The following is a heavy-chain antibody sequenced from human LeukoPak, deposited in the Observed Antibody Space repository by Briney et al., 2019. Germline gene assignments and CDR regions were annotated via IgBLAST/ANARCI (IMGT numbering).Heavy chain of an antibody. D-gene: IGHD5-24*01. CDR3: TRVGYIDEGIDY. J-gene: IGHJ4*02. V-gene: IGHV3-33*01. CDR1: GFTFSTYG. CDR2: IWSDGSNK. Sequence: PGRSLRLSCAASGFTFSTYGMYWVRQAPGKGLEWVATIWSDGSNKYYADSVKGRFTISRDNSKNTLYLQMNSLRAEDTAIYYCTRVGYIDEGIDYWGQGTLVTVSS.